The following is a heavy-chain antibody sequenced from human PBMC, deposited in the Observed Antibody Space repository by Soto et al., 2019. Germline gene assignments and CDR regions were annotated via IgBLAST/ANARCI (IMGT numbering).Heavy chain of an antibody. CDR2: IIPFFGTA. D-gene: IGHD3-16*01. J-gene: IGHJ4*02. V-gene: IGHV1-69*13. CDR1: GGTFSTFG. Sequence: AVKVSCKASGGTFSTFGISWVRQAPGQGLEWMGGIIPFFGTAKYSQKFEDRISITADESTNTVYMDLRSLTSEDTAIYYCARSAPMDAGDKYYYDFWGQGALVTVSS. CDR3: ARSAPMDAGDKYYYDF.